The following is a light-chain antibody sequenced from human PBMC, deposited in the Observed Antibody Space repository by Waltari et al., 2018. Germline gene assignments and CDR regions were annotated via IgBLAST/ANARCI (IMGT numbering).Light chain of an antibody. Sequence: EIVLTQSPATLSLFPGERATLAGRASQSVSSYLAWYQQKPGQAHRLVIYDASNRATGIPARFSGSGSGTDFTLTISSLEPEDFAVYYCQQRSNWPLTFGGGTRVEIK. CDR2: DAS. V-gene: IGKV3-11*01. CDR1: QSVSSY. CDR3: QQRSNWPLT. J-gene: IGKJ4*01.